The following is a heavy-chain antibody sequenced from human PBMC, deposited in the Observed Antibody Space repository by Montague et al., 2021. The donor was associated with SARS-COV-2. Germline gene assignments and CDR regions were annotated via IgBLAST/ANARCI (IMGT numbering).Heavy chain of an antibody. Sequence: TLSLTCTVSGGSISSGSYYWSWIRQPAGKGPEWIGRIYTSGSTNYNPSLKSRVTISVDTSKNQFSLKLSSVTAADTAVYYCARDRPPVATTFYYYYYGMDVWGQGTTVTVSS. V-gene: IGHV4-61*02. CDR2: IYTSGST. J-gene: IGHJ6*02. CDR3: ARDRPPVATTFYYYYYGMDV. CDR1: GGSISSGSYY. D-gene: IGHD5-12*01.